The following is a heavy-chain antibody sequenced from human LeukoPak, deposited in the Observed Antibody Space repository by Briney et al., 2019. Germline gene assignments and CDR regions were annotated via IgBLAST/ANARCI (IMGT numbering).Heavy chain of an antibody. CDR1: GGTFSSYA. CDR2: IIPIFGTA. J-gene: IGHJ4*02. CDR3: ARAPLGGIAARPYYFDY. V-gene: IGHV1-69*05. Sequence: ASVKVSCKASGGTFSSYAISWVRQAPGQGLGWMGGIIPIFGTANYAQKFQGRVTITTDESTSTAYMELSSLRSEDTAVYYCARAPLGGIAARPYYFDYWGQGTLVTVSS. D-gene: IGHD6-6*01.